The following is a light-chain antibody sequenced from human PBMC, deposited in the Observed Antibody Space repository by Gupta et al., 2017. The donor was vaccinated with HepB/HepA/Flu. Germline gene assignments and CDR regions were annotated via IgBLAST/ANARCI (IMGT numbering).Light chain of an antibody. V-gene: IGKV3-11*01. CDR3: QHPINCPLP. CDR2: DPS. Sequence: EIVFTQSPSTLCLSTGETATLSCRASQNVGSYLAWYGQKPAHAPMLLIYDPSNRATGLPGRFSGSGYGTDFTLTISSREPDDFAIYYCQHPINCPLPFGQGTPVDIK. J-gene: IGKJ5*01. CDR1: QNVGSY.